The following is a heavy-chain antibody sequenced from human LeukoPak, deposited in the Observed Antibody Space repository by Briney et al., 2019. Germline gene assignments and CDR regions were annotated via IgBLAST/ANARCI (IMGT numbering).Heavy chain of an antibody. V-gene: IGHV4-39*01. CDR2: IYYSGST. CDR1: GASISSSTDY. J-gene: IGHJ4*02. D-gene: IGHD4-11*01. CDR3: VRLVDSNWYHEVLLGRDY. Sequence: SETLSLTCTVSGASISSSTDYWGWIRQPPGKGLEWIANIYYSGSTYYNPSLKSRVTISVDTSKNQFSLKLSSVTAADRAVYYCVRLVDSNWYHEVLLGRDYWGQGTLVTVSS.